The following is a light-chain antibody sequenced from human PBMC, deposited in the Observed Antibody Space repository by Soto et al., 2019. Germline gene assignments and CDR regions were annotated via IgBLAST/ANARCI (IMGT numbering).Light chain of an antibody. CDR3: QHYGSSPPTIT. J-gene: IGKJ5*01. Sequence: EIVLTQSPGTLSLSPGERATLSCRASQSVSSSYLAWYQQKPGQAPRLLIYGASSRATGIPDRFSGSGSGTDFTLTISRLEPEDFAVDFCQHYGSSPPTITFGEGTRLEIK. CDR1: QSVSSSY. V-gene: IGKV3-20*01. CDR2: GAS.